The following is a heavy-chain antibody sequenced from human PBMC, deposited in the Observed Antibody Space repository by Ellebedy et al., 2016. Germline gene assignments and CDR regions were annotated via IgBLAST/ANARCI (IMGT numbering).Heavy chain of an antibody. J-gene: IGHJ6*03. D-gene: IGHD5-18*01. V-gene: IGHV3-15*01. CDR2: IKSNADGGTI. CDR3: TTGHSYGRYYMDI. Sequence: GGSLRLSXEASGFTFHNAWLSWVRQAPGKGLEWVGRIKSNADGGTIDYAAPVNGRFTMSRDDSKNTLYLQMYSLKTEDTAVYYCTTGHSYGRYYMDIWGKGTPVTVSS. CDR1: GFTFHNAW.